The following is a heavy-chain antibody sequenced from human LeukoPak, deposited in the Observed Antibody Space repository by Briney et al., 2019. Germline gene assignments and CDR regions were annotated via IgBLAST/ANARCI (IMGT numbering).Heavy chain of an antibody. D-gene: IGHD1-26*01. Sequence: GGSLRLSCAASGLTFSGYWMHWVRQAPGKGLAWVSVIRSDGSITTYADSVKGRFTISRDTAKNTLYLQMNSLRAEDTAVYYCARDGRSGNFDKWGQGTLVSVSS. CDR3: ARDGRSGNFDK. CDR2: IRSDGSIT. J-gene: IGHJ4*02. V-gene: IGHV3-74*01. CDR1: GLTFSGYW.